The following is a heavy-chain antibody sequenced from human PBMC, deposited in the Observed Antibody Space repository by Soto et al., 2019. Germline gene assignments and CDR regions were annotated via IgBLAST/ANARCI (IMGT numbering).Heavy chain of an antibody. D-gene: IGHD3-9*01. CDR3: ARDTGTGKGFDF. V-gene: IGHV1-18*04. CDR2: ISGYNDNP. Sequence: QVQLVQSGAELKRPGASVKVSCKASGYTFSNYGFSWVRQAPEQGLEWMGWISGYNDNPNYDQKFQGRVTMSTDTATNTVHMELRSLRADDTAVYYCARDTGTGKGFDFWGQGALVTVST. J-gene: IGHJ4*02. CDR1: GYTFSNYG.